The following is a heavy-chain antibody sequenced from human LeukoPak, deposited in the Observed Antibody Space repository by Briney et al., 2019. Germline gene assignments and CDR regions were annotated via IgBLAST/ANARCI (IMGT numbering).Heavy chain of an antibody. CDR1: GGSFSGYY. CDR2: INHSGST. J-gene: IGHJ4*02. D-gene: IGHD3-22*01. V-gene: IGHV4-34*01. Sequence: SETLSLTCAVYGGSFSGYYWSWIRQPPGKGLEWIGEINHSGSTNYDPSLKSRVTISVDTSKNQFSLKLSSVTAADTAVYYCARARVQTYYYDSSGYYPFDYWGQGTLVTVSS. CDR3: ARARVQTYYYDSSGYYPFDY.